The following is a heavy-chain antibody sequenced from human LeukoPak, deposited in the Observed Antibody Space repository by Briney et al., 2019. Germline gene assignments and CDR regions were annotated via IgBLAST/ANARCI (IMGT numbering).Heavy chain of an antibody. V-gene: IGHV3-53*01. CDR3: ARGGASELYYFDH. D-gene: IGHD2-15*01. Sequence: SGGSLRLSCAASGFTVSNKYMSWVRQAPGKGLECVSVIYDGGNTYYADSVKGRSTISRDTSKSTLFLQMNSLRAEDTAVYYCARGGASELYYFDHWGQGTLVTVSS. CDR1: GFTVSNKY. J-gene: IGHJ4*02. CDR2: IYDGGNT.